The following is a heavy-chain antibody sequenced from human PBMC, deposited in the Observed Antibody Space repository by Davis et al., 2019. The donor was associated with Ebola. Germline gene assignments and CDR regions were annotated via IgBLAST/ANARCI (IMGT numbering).Heavy chain of an antibody. D-gene: IGHD2-21*02. CDR1: GYTFTSYD. J-gene: IGHJ4*02. Sequence: AVSVKVSCKASGYTFTSYDINWVQQATGQGLEWMGWMNPNSGNTGYAQKFQGRVTMTRNTSISTAYMELSSLRSEDTAVYYCARGWGAMVVTATHFDYWGQGTLVTVSS. CDR2: MNPNSGNT. CDR3: ARGWGAMVVTATHFDY. V-gene: IGHV1-8*01.